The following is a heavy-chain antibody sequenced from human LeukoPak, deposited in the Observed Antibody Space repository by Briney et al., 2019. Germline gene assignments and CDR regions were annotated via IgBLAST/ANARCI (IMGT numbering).Heavy chain of an antibody. V-gene: IGHV3-9*01. Sequence: GGSLRLSCAASGFTFDDYAMHWVRQAPGKGLEWVSGISWNSGSIGYADSVEGRFTISRDNAKNSLYLQMNSLRAEDTAVYYCAKGHYYDSTDKYSYADYWGQGTLVTVSS. J-gene: IGHJ4*02. CDR2: ISWNSGSI. CDR1: GFTFDDYA. CDR3: AKGHYYDSTDKYSYADY. D-gene: IGHD3-22*01.